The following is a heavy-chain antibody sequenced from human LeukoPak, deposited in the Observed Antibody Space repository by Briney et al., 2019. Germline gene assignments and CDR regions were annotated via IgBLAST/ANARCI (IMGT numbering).Heavy chain of an antibody. CDR3: ARVDSSGYYYAYDAFDI. CDR2: IIPIFGTA. CDR1: GYTFTSYG. Sequence: GASVKVSCKASGYTFTSYGISWVRQAPGQGLEWMGGIIPIFGTANYAQKFQGRVTITADKSTSTAYMELSRLRSDDTAVYYCARVDSSGYYYAYDAFDIWGQGTMVTVSS. V-gene: IGHV1-69*06. D-gene: IGHD3-22*01. J-gene: IGHJ3*02.